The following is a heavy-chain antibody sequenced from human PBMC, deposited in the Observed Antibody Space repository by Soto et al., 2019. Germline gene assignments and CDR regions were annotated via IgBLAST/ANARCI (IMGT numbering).Heavy chain of an antibody. CDR3: AKTYDGSGQPSHWFGP. CDR1: GYTFTGYY. J-gene: IGHJ5*02. D-gene: IGHD3-22*01. Sequence: ASVKVSCKASGYTFTGYYIHWVLQAPGRGLEWVGWINPKTGATNFAQRFQGRVTMTRDTSITTAYMDLSSLTSDDTATYYCAKTYDGSGQPSHWFGPWGQGTPVTVSS. CDR2: INPKTGAT. V-gene: IGHV1-2*02.